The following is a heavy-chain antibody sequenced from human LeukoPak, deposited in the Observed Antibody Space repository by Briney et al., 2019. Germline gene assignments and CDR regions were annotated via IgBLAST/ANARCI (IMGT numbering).Heavy chain of an antibody. D-gene: IGHD2-21*01. CDR3: ARVHIVVVPDAFDI. J-gene: IGHJ3*02. CDR2: ISSSSSYT. V-gene: IGHV3-11*06. Sequence: GGSLRLSCAASGFTFSDYYMSWIRQAPGKGLEWVSYISSSSSYTNYADSVKGRFTISRDNAKNSLYLQMNSLRADDTAVYYCARVHIVVVPDAFDIWGQGTMVTVSS. CDR1: GFTFSDYY.